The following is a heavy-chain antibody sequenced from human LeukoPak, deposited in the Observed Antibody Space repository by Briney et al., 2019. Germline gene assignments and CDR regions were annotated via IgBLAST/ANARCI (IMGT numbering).Heavy chain of an antibody. CDR2: ISSSSSYI. D-gene: IGHD3-22*01. CDR1: GFTFSSHS. CDR3: ARDPDRGGYSMFDY. V-gene: IGHV3-21*01. Sequence: GGSLRLSCAASGFTFSSHSMNWVRQVQGNGLEWVSSISSSSSYISYADSVKGRFTISTDNATKSLYLQMNSLRAEDTAVYYCARDPDRGGYSMFDYWGQGTLVTVSS. J-gene: IGHJ4*02.